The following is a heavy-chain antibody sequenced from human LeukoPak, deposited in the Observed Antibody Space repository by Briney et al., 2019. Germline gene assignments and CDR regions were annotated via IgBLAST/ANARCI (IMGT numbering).Heavy chain of an antibody. CDR2: VSAYNGNT. V-gene: IGHV1-18*01. D-gene: IGHD4-17*01. Sequence: ASVKVSCKASGYTFTSYGISWVRQAPGQGLEWMGWVSAYNGNTNYAQKLQGRVTMTTDTSTSTAYMELRSLRSDDTAVYYCARVYGDYRNYYYYYGMDVWGQGTTVTVSS. CDR1: GYTFTSYG. J-gene: IGHJ6*02. CDR3: ARVYGDYRNYYYYYGMDV.